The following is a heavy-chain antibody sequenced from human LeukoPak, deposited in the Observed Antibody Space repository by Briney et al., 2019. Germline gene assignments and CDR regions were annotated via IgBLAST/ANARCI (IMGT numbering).Heavy chain of an antibody. CDR2: INPNSGGT. D-gene: IGHD6-13*01. Sequence: ASVKVSCKASGYTFTGYYMHWVRQAPGQGLGWMGRINPNSGGTNYAQKFQGRVTMTRDTSISTAYMELSRLRSDDTAVYYCARSIAAAGNFGDYWGQGTLVTVSS. J-gene: IGHJ4*02. CDR3: ARSIAAAGNFGDY. CDR1: GYTFTGYY. V-gene: IGHV1-2*06.